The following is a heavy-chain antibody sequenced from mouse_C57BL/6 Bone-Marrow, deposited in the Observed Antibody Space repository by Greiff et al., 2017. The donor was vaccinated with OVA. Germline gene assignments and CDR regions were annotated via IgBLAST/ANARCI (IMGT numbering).Heavy chain of an antibody. D-gene: IGHD2-1*01. CDR3: ARHGKGWYFDV. V-gene: IGHV1-64*01. CDR1: GYTFTSYW. J-gene: IGHJ1*03. CDR2: IHPNSGST. Sequence: QVQLQQPGAELVKPGASVKLSCKASGYTFTSYWMHWVKQRPGQGLEWIGMIHPNSGSTNYNEKFKSKATLTVDKSSSTAYMQLSSLTSEDSAVYYCARHGKGWYFDVWGTGTTVTVSS.